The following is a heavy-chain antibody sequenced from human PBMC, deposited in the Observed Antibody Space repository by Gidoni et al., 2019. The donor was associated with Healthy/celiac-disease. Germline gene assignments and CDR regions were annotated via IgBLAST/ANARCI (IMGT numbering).Heavy chain of an antibody. CDR2: INPSGGST. Sequence: QVQLVQSGAEVKKPGASVKVSCKASGYTFTSYYMHWVRQAPGQGLEWMGIINPSGGSTSYAQKFQGRVTMTRDTSTSTVYMELSSLRSEDTAVYYCWSRYFDWPNFYYYGMDVWGQGTTVTVSS. CDR3: WSRYFDWPNFYYYGMDV. D-gene: IGHD3-9*01. CDR1: GYTFTSYY. V-gene: IGHV1-46*01. J-gene: IGHJ6*02.